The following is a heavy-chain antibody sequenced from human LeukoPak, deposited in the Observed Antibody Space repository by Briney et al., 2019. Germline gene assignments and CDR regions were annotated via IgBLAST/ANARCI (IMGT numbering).Heavy chain of an antibody. CDR1: EFTFSSYG. Sequence: GGSLRLSCAASEFTFSSYGMHWVRQAPGKGLEWVAVIWYDGSNKYYADSVKGRFTFSRDNSKDTLYLQMNSLRAEDTAVYYCARERPSMGYFDYWGQGTLVTVSS. J-gene: IGHJ4*02. CDR3: ARERPSMGYFDY. CDR2: IWYDGSNK. D-gene: IGHD2/OR15-2a*01. V-gene: IGHV3-33*01.